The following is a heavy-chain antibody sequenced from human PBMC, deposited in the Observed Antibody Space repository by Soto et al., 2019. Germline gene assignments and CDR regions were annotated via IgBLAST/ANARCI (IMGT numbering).Heavy chain of an antibody. J-gene: IGHJ5*02. V-gene: IGHV4-4*07. Sequence: SSETLSLTCNVSGASLSRYYWSWIRQPPGKGLEWIGRIYATGDTDYNPSLKSRISMSVDMSKKQFSLTLRSVTAADTAIYYCVRDGTKNLRDRFEPWGRGILVTVSS. CDR3: VRDGTKNLRDRFEP. CDR2: IYATGDT. CDR1: GASLSRYY. D-gene: IGHD1-26*01.